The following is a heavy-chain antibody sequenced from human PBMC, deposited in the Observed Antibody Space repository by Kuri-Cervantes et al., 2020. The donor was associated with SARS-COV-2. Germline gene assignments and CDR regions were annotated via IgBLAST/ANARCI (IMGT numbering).Heavy chain of an antibody. CDR2: IYHSGST. J-gene: IGHJ4*02. D-gene: IGHD2-2*01. CDR3: AREDRTSCYDY. V-gene: IGHV4-30-2*01. Sequence: SETLSLTCAVSGGSISSGGYSWSWIRQPPGKGLEWIGYIYHSGSTYYNPSLKSRVTISVDRSKNQFSLKLSSVTAADTAVYYCAREDRTSCYDYWGQGTLVTVSS. CDR1: GGSISSGGYS.